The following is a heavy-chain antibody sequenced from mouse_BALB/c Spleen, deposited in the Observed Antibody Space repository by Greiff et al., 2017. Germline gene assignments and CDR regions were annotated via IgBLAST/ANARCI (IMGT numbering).Heavy chain of an antibody. CDR2: ISSGGSYT. CDR1: GFTFSSYA. Sequence: EVKLMESGGGLVKPGGSLKLSCAASGFTFSSYAMSWVRQSPEKRLEWVAEISSGGSYTYYPDTVTGRFTISRDNAKNTLYLEMSSLRSEDTAMYYCARDYGYDAWFAYGGQGTLVTVSA. J-gene: IGHJ3*01. D-gene: IGHD2-2*01. CDR3: ARDYGYDAWFAY. V-gene: IGHV5-9-4*01.